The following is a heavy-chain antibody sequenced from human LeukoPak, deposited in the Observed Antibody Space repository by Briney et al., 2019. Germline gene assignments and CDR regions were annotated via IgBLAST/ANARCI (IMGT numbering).Heavy chain of an antibody. CDR2: VYKSGST. J-gene: IGHJ2*01. CDR3: AREGSSSHRRYWYFDL. Sequence: PSETLSLTCTVSSGSISNYYWNWIRQPPGKGLEWIGYVYKSGSTNYNPPLKSRVTMSVDTSKNQFSLKLSSVTAADTAVYYCAREGSSSHRRYWYFDLWGRGTLVTVSS. D-gene: IGHD6-6*01. V-gene: IGHV4-59*01. CDR1: SGSISNYY.